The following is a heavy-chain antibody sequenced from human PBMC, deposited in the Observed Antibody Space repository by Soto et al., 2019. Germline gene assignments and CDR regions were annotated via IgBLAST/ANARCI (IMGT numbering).Heavy chain of an antibody. V-gene: IGHV4-34*01. CDR3: ARAKFESTGWHQFDI. CDR1: GGSFTGHF. Sequence: SETLSLTCTVSGGSFTGHFWSWVRQPPGKGLEWIGEVSHSGNTKYYPSLRSRVTLSVDSSKNQISLAPTSVTAADTAVYYCARAKFESTGWHQFDIWGQGTLVTVSS. CDR2: VSHSGNT. J-gene: IGHJ4*02. D-gene: IGHD7-27*01.